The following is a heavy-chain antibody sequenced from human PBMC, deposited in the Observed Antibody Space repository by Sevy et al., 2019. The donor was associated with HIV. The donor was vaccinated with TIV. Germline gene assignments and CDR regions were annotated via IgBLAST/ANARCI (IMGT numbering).Heavy chain of an antibody. D-gene: IGHD3-3*01. CDR1: GGSISSYY. J-gene: IGHJ5*02. Sequence: SETLSLTCTVSGGSISSYYWSWIRQPPGKGLEWIGYIYYSGSTNYNPSLKSRVTISVDTSKNQFSLKLSSVTAADTAVYYCARSGFLEWPGSFRGPRNWFDPCGQGTLVTVSS. CDR3: ARSGFLEWPGSFRGPRNWFDP. V-gene: IGHV4-59*13. CDR2: IYYSGST.